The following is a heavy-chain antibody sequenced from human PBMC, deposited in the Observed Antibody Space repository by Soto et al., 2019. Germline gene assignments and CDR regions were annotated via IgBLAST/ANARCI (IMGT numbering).Heavy chain of an antibody. Sequence: QVQLVQSGAEVKKPGSSVTVACKASGGTFSSYTISWVRQAPGQGLEWMGGIIPIFGTANYAQKFQGRVTITADESTSTAYMELSSLRSEDTAVYYCARGNNRWLQLWYFVLWGRGTLVTVSS. CDR2: IIPIFGTA. D-gene: IGHD5-12*01. CDR3: ARGNNRWLQLWYFVL. J-gene: IGHJ2*01. CDR1: GGTFSSYT. V-gene: IGHV1-69*12.